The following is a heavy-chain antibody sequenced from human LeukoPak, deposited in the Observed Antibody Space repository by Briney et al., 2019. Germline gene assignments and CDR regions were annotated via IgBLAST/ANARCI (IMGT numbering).Heavy chain of an antibody. J-gene: IGHJ6*02. CDR1: GGTFSSSA. CDR2: IIPVLNIT. Sequence: EASVKVSCKTSGGTFSSSAITWVRQAPGQGLEWMGRIIPVLNITRYTQKFQGRLTITADTSTSTVYMELSSLRSEETAVYYCARDQGLTAPPPYGLDVWGQGTTVIVSS. V-gene: IGHV1-69*04. D-gene: IGHD5-18*01. CDR3: ARDQGLTAPPPYGLDV.